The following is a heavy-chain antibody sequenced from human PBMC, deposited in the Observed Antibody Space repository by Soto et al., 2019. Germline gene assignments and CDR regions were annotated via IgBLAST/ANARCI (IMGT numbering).Heavy chain of an antibody. V-gene: IGHV4-30-4*01. CDR1: GDSISSGDYY. D-gene: IGHD6-13*01. Sequence: SETLSLTCTVSGDSISSGDYYWSWIRQPPGKGLEWIGYIYYSGSTYYNPSLKSRVTISVDTSKNQFSLKLSSVTAADTAVYYCARVFSDSSSFFDPWGQGTLVTVSS. CDR3: ARVFSDSSSFFDP. CDR2: IYYSGST. J-gene: IGHJ5*02.